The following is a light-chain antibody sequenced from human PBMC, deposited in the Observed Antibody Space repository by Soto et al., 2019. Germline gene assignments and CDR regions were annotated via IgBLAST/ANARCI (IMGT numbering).Light chain of an antibody. Sequence: DIQMTQSPSTLSASVGDRVTITCRASQSISSWLAWYQQKPGKAPKLLIYDASSLESGGPSRFSGSGSGTEFTLTISSLQPDDFATYYCQQYNSYSLTFGGGTKVDIK. J-gene: IGKJ4*01. CDR3: QQYNSYSLT. CDR1: QSISSW. V-gene: IGKV1-5*01. CDR2: DAS.